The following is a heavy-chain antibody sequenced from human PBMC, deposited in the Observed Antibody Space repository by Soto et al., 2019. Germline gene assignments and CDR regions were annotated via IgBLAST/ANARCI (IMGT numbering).Heavy chain of an antibody. J-gene: IGHJ3*02. Sequence: GGSLSLSCAASGFMFSTYDMHWVRQATGKGLEWLSGIGTAGDTYYPGSVKGRFSSSRENAKNSLYLQINSLRAGDTAVYYCARGAHCSGGNCSPINAFDIWGQGTMVTVSS. CDR2: IGTAGDT. D-gene: IGHD2-15*01. CDR3: ARGAHCSGGNCSPINAFDI. CDR1: GFMFSTYD. V-gene: IGHV3-13*01.